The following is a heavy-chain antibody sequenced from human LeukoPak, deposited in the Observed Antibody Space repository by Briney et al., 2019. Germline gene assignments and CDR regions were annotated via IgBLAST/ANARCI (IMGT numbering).Heavy chain of an antibody. Sequence: ASVKVSCKASGYTFTSYGISWVRQAPGQGLEWMGWISAYNGNTNYAQKLQGRVTMTTDTSTSTAYMELRSLRSDDTAVYYCARDDDYVWGSYRPLGPWGQGTLVTVSS. CDR2: ISAYNGNT. CDR1: GYTFTSYG. CDR3: ARDDDYVWGSYRPLGP. D-gene: IGHD3-16*02. J-gene: IGHJ5*02. V-gene: IGHV1-18*01.